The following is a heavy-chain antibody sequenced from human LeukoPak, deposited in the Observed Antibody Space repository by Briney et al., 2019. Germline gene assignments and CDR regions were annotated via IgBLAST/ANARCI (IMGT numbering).Heavy chain of an antibody. CDR2: INHSGRT. Sequence: SETLSLTCVVYGGSFSGYYWTWIRQPPGKGLEWIGEINHSGRTNYNPSLKSRVTISVDTSKNQFSLKLSSVTAADTAVYYCARVFTYYYDSSGYLASAEAFDIWGQGTMVTVSS. D-gene: IGHD3-22*01. V-gene: IGHV4-34*01. CDR3: ARVFTYYYDSSGYLASAEAFDI. J-gene: IGHJ3*02. CDR1: GGSFSGYY.